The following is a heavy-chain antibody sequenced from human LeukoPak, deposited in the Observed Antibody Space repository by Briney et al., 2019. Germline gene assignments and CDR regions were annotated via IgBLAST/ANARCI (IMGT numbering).Heavy chain of an antibody. Sequence: GRSLRLSCAASGFTFDDYAMHWVRQAPGKGLEWVSGISWNSGSIGYADSVKGRFTISRDNSKNTLYLQMNSLRAEDTAVYYCARGPRYFDWLLSNDYWGQGTLVTVSS. CDR1: GFTFDDYA. D-gene: IGHD3-9*01. CDR3: ARGPRYFDWLLSNDY. V-gene: IGHV3-9*01. J-gene: IGHJ4*02. CDR2: ISWNSGSI.